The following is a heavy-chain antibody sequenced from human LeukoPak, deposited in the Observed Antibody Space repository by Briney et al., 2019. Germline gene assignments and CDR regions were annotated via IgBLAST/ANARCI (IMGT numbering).Heavy chain of an antibody. J-gene: IGHJ3*02. CDR3: ARSPRIEYTSRSGDPFDI. CDR1: GYTFTSYH. D-gene: IGHD1-14*01. Sequence: GASVKVSCKASGYTFTSYHMHWVRQAPGQGLEWMGIINPTGGSTTYAQKFQGRVTMTRDTSTSTGYMELSSLRLDDTAVIYCARSPRIEYTSRSGDPFDIWGQGTMVTVSS. CDR2: INPTGGST. V-gene: IGHV1-46*01.